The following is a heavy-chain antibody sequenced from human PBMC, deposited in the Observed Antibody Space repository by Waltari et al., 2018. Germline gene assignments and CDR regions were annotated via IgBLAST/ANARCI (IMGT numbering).Heavy chain of an antibody. CDR3: ATYIGASVGTAAFDV. Sequence: QLQLQESGPGLVKPSETLSLTCSVSGVSIASNRPYWVWFPQPPGQCPEWLATMSYSGTTYSSPSLKSRLTISRDTSKNQLSLKLGSVTAADTAVYYCATYIGASVGTAAFDVWGQGTMVSVSS. CDR2: MSYSGTT. D-gene: IGHD5-12*01. V-gene: IGHV4-39*01. J-gene: IGHJ3*01. CDR1: GVSIASNRPY.